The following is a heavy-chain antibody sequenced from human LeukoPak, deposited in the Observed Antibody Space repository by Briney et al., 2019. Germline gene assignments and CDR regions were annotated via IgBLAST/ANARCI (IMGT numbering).Heavy chain of an antibody. CDR3: ARGGASSKFFDY. CDR1: GGSIRTDY. Sequence: SETLSLTCTVSGGSIRTDYWSWIRQPPGKGLEWIAFVHYSGTTNYNPSLKSRVTISVDTSKSQFSLKLSSVTAADTAVDYCARGGASSKFFDYWGQGALVTVSS. J-gene: IGHJ4*02. CDR2: VHYSGTT. V-gene: IGHV4-59*01. D-gene: IGHD6-6*01.